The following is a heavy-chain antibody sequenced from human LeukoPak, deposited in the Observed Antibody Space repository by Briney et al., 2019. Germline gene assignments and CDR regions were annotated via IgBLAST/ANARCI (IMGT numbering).Heavy chain of an antibody. Sequence: ASVKVSCKASGYTFTSYGISWVRQAPGQGLEWMGWISAYNGNTNYAQRLQGRVTMTTDTSTSTAYMELRSLRSDDTAVYYCARDRSPHLVVVTASDYWGQGTLVTVSS. CDR2: ISAYNGNT. CDR3: ARDRSPHLVVVTASDY. D-gene: IGHD2-21*02. CDR1: GYTFTSYG. V-gene: IGHV1-18*01. J-gene: IGHJ4*02.